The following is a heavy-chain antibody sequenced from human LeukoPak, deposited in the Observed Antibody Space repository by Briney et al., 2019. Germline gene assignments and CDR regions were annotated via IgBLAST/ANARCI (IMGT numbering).Heavy chain of an antibody. V-gene: IGHV3-21*01. Sequence: PGGSLRLSCAASGFTFSSYSMNWVRQAPGKGLEWVSSISSSSSYIYYADSVKGRFTISRDNAKNSLYLQMNSLRAEDTAVYYCARLYSSSWYLDYWGQGTLVTVSS. CDR2: ISSSSSYI. CDR3: ARLYSSSWYLDY. D-gene: IGHD6-13*01. J-gene: IGHJ4*02. CDR1: GFTFSSYS.